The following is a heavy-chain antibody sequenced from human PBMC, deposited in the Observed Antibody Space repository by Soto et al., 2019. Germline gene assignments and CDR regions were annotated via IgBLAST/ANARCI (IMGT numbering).Heavy chain of an antibody. V-gene: IGHV4-61*01. J-gene: IGHJ4*02. Sequence: SETLSLTCTVSGGSVSSGSYYWSWIRQPPGKGLEWIGYIYYSGSTNYNPSLKSRVTISVDTSKNRSSLKLSSVTAADTAVYYCARGGYYDYFDYWGQGTLVTVSS. CDR3: ARGGYYDYFDY. CDR2: IYYSGST. D-gene: IGHD3-22*01. CDR1: GGSVSSGSYY.